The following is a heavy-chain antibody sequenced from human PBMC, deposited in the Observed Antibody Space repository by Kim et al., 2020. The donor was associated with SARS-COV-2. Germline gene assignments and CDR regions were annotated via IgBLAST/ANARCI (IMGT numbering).Heavy chain of an antibody. J-gene: IGHJ4*02. Sequence: SETLSLTCAVYGGSFSGYYWSWIRQPPGKGLEWIGEINHSGSTNYNPSLKSRVTISVDTSKNQFSLKLSSVTAADTAVYYCVIGGNPTFDYWGQGTLVTVSS. V-gene: IGHV4-34*01. D-gene: IGHD2-15*01. CDR1: GGSFSGYY. CDR3: VIGGNPTFDY. CDR2: INHSGST.